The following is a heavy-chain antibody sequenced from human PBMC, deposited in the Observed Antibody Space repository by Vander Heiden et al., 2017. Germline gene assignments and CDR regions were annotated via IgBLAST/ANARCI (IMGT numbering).Heavy chain of an antibody. CDR1: GFTFRRYW. Sequence: EVQLVESGGGLVQPGGPLRLSCAASGFTFRRYWMHWVRQAPGKGLVWVSRVNTDGSATNYADPVKGRFTISRDNAKNTLYLQMHTLRAEDTAVYYCAPNSNVWYGWAFDMWGQGTMVTVSS. V-gene: IGHV3-74*01. CDR2: VNTDGSAT. J-gene: IGHJ3*02. CDR3: APNSNVWYGWAFDM. D-gene: IGHD6-19*01.